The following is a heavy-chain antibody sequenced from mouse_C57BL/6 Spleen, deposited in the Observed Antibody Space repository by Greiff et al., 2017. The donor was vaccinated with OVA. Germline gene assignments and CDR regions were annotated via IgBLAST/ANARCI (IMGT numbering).Heavy chain of an antibody. V-gene: IGHV5-6*01. CDR2: ISSGGSYT. D-gene: IGHD1-1*01. Sequence: EVQLVESGGDLVKPGGSLKLSCAASGFTFSSYGMSWVRQTPDKRLEWVATISSGGSYTYYPDSVKGRFTISRDNAKNTLYLQMSSLKSEDTAMYYCARHPLLIRNAMDYWGQGTPVTVSS. CDR3: ARHPLLIRNAMDY. CDR1: GFTFSSYG. J-gene: IGHJ4*01.